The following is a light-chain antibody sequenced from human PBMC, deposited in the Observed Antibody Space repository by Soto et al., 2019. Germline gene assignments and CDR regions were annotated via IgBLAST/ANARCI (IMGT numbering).Light chain of an antibody. V-gene: IGKV1-39*01. CDR1: QGISDY. CDR2: TAS. Sequence: DIRMTQSPSSLSASVGDTVTITCRASQGISDYLSWFQHKPGEAPKLLIYTASSLQGGVPLRFSGAGSRTDFGLTISGLQPEDSATYYCQQTYTFPLTFGQGTRVDIK. CDR3: QQTYTFPLT. J-gene: IGKJ1*01.